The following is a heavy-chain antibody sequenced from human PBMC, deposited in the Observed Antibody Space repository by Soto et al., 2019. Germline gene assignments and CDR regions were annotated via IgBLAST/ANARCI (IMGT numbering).Heavy chain of an antibody. CDR2: VSSDGSFT. J-gene: IGHJ4*02. D-gene: IGHD2-2*02. CDR1: GFTFSKYW. CDR3: ARKGYMGISAFYC. Sequence: EVQLVESGGGLVQPGGSLRLSCAASGFTFSKYWMHWVRQAPGKGLVWVARVSSDGSFTYYADSVKGRFTISRDNAQSTLSLQMSTLRPDATAVYYCARKGYMGISAFYCWGQGTLFTVSS. V-gene: IGHV3-74*01.